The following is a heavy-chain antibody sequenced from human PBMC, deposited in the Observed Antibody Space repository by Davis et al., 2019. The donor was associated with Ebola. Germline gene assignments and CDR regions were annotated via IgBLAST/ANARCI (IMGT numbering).Heavy chain of an antibody. CDR1: GYSFTTYW. J-gene: IGHJ3*02. V-gene: IGHV5-51*01. D-gene: IGHD2-8*02. CDR3: ASLRRTITGMDDGFDM. CDR2: ISPSDSDT. Sequence: GESLKISCQGSGYSFTTYWVAWVRQMPGKGLEWIGIISPSDSDTRYSPSFQGQVTISADKSISTAYLQWSSLKASDTAMYYCASLRRTITGMDDGFDMWGQGTMVTVSS.